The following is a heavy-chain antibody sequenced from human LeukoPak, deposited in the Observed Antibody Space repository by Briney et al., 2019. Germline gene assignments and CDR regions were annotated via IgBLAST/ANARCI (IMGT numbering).Heavy chain of an antibody. CDR2: INPSGGST. J-gene: IGHJ6*03. V-gene: IGHV1-46*01. Sequence: ASVKVSCKASGYTFTSYYMHWVRQAPGRGLEWMGIINPSGGSTSYAQKFQGRVTMTRDTSTSTVYMELSSLRSGDTAVYYCARDGSGSYSHYYYYYMDVWGKGTTVTISS. D-gene: IGHD3-10*01. CDR3: ARDGSGSYSHYYYYYMDV. CDR1: GYTFTSYY.